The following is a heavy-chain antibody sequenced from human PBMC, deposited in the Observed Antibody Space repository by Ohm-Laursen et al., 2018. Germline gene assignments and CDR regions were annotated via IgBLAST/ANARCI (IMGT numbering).Heavy chain of an antibody. J-gene: IGHJ6*02. CDR3: ARVRRELRSYYYYYGMDV. D-gene: IGHD1-26*01. V-gene: IGHV3-30*03. Sequence: SLRLSCTASGFIFSSFGMHWVRQAPGKGLEWVALISNDGSNKYYADSVKGRFTISRDNSKNTLNLQMNSLRTEDTAVYYCARVRRELRSYYYYYGMDVWGQGTTVTVSS. CDR2: ISNDGSNK. CDR1: GFIFSSFG.